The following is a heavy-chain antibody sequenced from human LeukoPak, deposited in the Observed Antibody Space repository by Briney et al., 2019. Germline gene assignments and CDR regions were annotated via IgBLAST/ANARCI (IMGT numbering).Heavy chain of an antibody. Sequence: GRSLRLSCAASGFSFSSYGMHWVSQAPGKGLEWVAVISDDGSNKYYADSVKGRFTISRDNSKNTLYLQMNSLRAEDTAVYYCAKEGYYGSGSYPYYFDYWGQGTLVTVSS. CDR2: ISDDGSNK. CDR1: GFSFSSYG. V-gene: IGHV3-30*18. D-gene: IGHD3-10*01. CDR3: AKEGYYGSGSYPYYFDY. J-gene: IGHJ4*02.